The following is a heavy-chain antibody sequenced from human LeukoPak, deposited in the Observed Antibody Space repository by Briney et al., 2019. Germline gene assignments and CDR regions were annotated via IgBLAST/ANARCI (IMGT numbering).Heavy chain of an antibody. V-gene: IGHV3-74*01. J-gene: IGHJ4*02. CDR1: GVTFSAYW. D-gene: IGHD6-25*01. CDR2: TSKDGSDT. Sequence: GGSLRLSCAASGVTFSAYWMRWVRQGPGKGPEWLSRTSKDGSDTFYADAAKGRFTASRDNAKNTVYLQVTNVRPDDTAVYYCARGGYSGSYYRFSWGQGTVVTVAS. CDR3: ARGGYSGSYYRFS.